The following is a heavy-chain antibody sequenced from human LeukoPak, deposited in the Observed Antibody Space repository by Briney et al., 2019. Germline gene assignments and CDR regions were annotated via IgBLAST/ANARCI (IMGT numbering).Heavy chain of an antibody. D-gene: IGHD1-26*01. CDR2: IAAYQGKI. CDR3: ARDGGSYQEDDAFDI. Sequence: ASVKVSCKPSGYTFTSHGISWVRQAPGQGLEWVGWIAAYQGKIAYAQKFQGRVTMTTDTTTNTAYMELRSLRSDDTAVYYCARDGGSYQEDDAFDIWGQGTMVTVSS. CDR1: GYTFTSHG. J-gene: IGHJ3*02. V-gene: IGHV1-18*01.